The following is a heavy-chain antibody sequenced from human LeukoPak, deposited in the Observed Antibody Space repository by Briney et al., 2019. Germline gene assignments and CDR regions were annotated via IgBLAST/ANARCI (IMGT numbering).Heavy chain of an antibody. V-gene: IGHV4-34*01. Sequence: SETLSLTCAVYGGSFSDYYWSWIRQPPGKGLEWIGEINHSGSTNYNPSLKSRVTISVDTSKKQFSLKLSSVTAADTAVYYCARKVGATTYPDWFDPWGQGTLVTVSS. CDR3: ARKVGATTYPDWFDP. CDR2: INHSGST. J-gene: IGHJ5*02. D-gene: IGHD1-26*01. CDR1: GGSFSDYY.